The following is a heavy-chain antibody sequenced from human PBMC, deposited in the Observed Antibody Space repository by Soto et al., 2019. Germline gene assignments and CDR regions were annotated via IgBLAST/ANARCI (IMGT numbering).Heavy chain of an antibody. D-gene: IGHD2-2*02. CDR3: ARDKVHCSSTSCYTGGWFDP. Sequence: SVQVSCKASGGTFSSYAISWVRQAPGQGLEWMGGIIPIFGTANYAQKFQGRVTITADESTSTAYMELSSLRSEDTAVYYCARDKVHCSSTSCYTGGWFDPWGQGTLVTVSS. CDR1: GGTFSSYA. V-gene: IGHV1-69*13. J-gene: IGHJ5*02. CDR2: IIPIFGTA.